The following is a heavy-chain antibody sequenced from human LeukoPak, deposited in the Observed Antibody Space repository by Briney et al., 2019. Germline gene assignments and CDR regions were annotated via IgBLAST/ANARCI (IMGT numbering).Heavy chain of an antibody. CDR1: GGSISSYY. CDR3: AXQKXEVXSSGWYVHFDY. J-gene: IGHJ4*02. CDR2: IYYSGST. V-gene: IGHV4-59*08. D-gene: IGHD6-19*01. Sequence: PSETLSLTCTVSGGSISSYYWSWIRQPPGKGLEWIGYIYYSGSTNYNPSLKSRVTISVDTSKNQFSLKLSSVTAADTAVYYCAXQKXEVXSSGWYVHFDYWGQGTLVTVSS.